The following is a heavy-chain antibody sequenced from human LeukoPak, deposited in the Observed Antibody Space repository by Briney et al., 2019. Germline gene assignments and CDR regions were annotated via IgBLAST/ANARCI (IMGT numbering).Heavy chain of an antibody. CDR2: ISGSGGST. J-gene: IGHJ6*02. CDR1: GFTFSSYS. CDR3: AKLESATAYYYYGMDV. Sequence: GGSLRLSCAASGFTFSSYSMNWVRQAPGKGLEWVSAISGSGGSTYYADSVKGRFTISRDNSKNTLYLQMNSLRAEDTAVYYCAKLESATAYYYYGMDVWGQGTTVTVSS. V-gene: IGHV3-23*01.